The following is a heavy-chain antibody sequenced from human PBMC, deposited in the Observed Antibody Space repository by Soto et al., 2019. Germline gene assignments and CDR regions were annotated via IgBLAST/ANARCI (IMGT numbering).Heavy chain of an antibody. CDR3: ARVSCGGDCYFAFDI. Sequence: QVQLVQSGAEVKKPGSSVKVSCKASGGTFSTYSIIWVRQAPGQGLEWMGRIIPILDIASSAQKFQGRVTITADKSTSTAYMELSSLRSEDTAIYDCARVSCGGDCYFAFDIWGQGTMVTVSS. CDR2: IIPILDIA. CDR1: GGTFSTYS. D-gene: IGHD2-21*02. J-gene: IGHJ3*02. V-gene: IGHV1-69*02.